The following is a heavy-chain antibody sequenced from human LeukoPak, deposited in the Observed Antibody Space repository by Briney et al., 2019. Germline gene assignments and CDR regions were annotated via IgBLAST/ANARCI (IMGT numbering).Heavy chain of an antibody. CDR1: GGTFSSYA. J-gene: IGHJ4*02. CDR2: IIPILGIA. Sequence: ASVKVSCKASGGTFSSYAISWVRQAPGQGLEWMGRIIPILGIANYAQKFQGRVTITADKSTSTAYMELSSLRSEDTAVYYCARVGRTYYFDYWGQGTLVTVSS. CDR3: ARVGRTYYFDY. V-gene: IGHV1-69*04.